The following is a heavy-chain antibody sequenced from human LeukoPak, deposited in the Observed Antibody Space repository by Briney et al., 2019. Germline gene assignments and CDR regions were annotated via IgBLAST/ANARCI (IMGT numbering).Heavy chain of an antibody. Sequence: SSETLSLTCAVYGGSFSGYYWSWIRQPPGKGLEWIGEINHSGSTNYNPSLKSRVTISVDTSKNQFSLKLSSVTAADTAVYYCARVADTAMVTDYWGQGTLVTVSS. J-gene: IGHJ4*02. CDR2: INHSGST. CDR1: GGSFSGYY. D-gene: IGHD5-18*01. V-gene: IGHV4-34*01. CDR3: ARVADTAMVTDY.